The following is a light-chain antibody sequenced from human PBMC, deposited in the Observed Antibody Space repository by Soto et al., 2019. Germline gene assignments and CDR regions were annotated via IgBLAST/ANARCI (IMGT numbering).Light chain of an antibody. CDR3: QQYNNWPPIT. CDR2: DAS. Sequence: EIVLTQSPGTLSLSPGERATLSCRASQSVSSSYLAWYQQKPGQAPRLLIYDASNRASGIPARFSGSGSGTEFTLTISSLQSEDFAVYYCQQYNNWPPITFSQGTRLEIK. V-gene: IGKV3D-15*01. J-gene: IGKJ5*01. CDR1: QSVSSSY.